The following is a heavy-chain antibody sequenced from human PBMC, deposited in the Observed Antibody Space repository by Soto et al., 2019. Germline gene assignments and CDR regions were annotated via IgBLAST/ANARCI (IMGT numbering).Heavy chain of an antibody. CDR3: AKSRDYYDSGVGWFDP. V-gene: IGHV1-69*06. CDR2: IIPIFGTA. Sequence: QVQLVQSGAEVKKPGSSVKVSCKASGGTFSSYAISWVRQAPGQGLECMGGIIPIFGTANYAQKFQGRVTITADKSTSTAYMELSSLRSEDTAVYYCAKSRDYYDSGVGWFDPCGQGTLVTVSS. J-gene: IGHJ5*02. CDR1: GGTFSSYA. D-gene: IGHD3-22*01.